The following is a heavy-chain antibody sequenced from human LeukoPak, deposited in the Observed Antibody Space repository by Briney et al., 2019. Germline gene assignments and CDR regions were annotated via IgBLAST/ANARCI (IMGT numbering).Heavy chain of an antibody. CDR2: ISSSSSYI. Sequence: AGGSLRLSCAASGFTFSSYSMNWVRQAPGKGLEWVSSISSSSSYIYYADSVKGRFTISRDNAKNSLYLQMNSLRAEDTAVYYCARASIAVAVYNWFDPWGQGTLVTVSS. V-gene: IGHV3-21*01. D-gene: IGHD6-19*01. CDR1: GFTFSSYS. CDR3: ARASIAVAVYNWFDP. J-gene: IGHJ5*02.